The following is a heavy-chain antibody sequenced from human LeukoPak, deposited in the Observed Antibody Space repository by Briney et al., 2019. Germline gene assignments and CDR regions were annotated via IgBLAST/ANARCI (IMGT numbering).Heavy chain of an antibody. J-gene: IGHJ4*02. V-gene: IGHV3-48*02. CDR1: GFTFSSYS. CDR3: ARDRCSSTSCYADY. CDR2: ISSSSSTI. D-gene: IGHD2-2*01. Sequence: PGGSLRLSCAASGFTFSSYSMNWVRQAPGKGLEWFSYISSSSSTIYYADSVKGRFTISRDNAKNSLYLQMNSLRDEDTAVYYCARDRCSSTSCYADYWGQGTLVTVSS.